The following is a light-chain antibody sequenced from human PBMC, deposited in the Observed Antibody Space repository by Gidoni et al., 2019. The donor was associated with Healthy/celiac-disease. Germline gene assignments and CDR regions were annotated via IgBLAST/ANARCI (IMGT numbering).Light chain of an antibody. CDR2: SNT. J-gene: IGLJ2*01. CDR1: SSNIGSNT. CDR3: AAWDDSLNGVV. V-gene: IGLV1-44*01. Sequence: SVLTQPPSASGTPGQRVAISCSGSSSNIGSNTVNWYQQLPGTAPKLLIYSNTQPPSGVPDRFSGSKSGTSASLAISGLQSEDEADYYCAAWDDSLNGVVFGGGTKLTVL.